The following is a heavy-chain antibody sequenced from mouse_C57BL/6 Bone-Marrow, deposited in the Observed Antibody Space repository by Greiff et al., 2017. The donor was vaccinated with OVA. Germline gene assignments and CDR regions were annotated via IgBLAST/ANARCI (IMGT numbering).Heavy chain of an antibody. CDR2: ISNGGGST. V-gene: IGHV5-12*01. CDR1: GFTFSDYY. J-gene: IGHJ1*03. CDR3: ARHCDGYPYWYFDV. D-gene: IGHD2-3*01. Sequence: EVKLVESGGGLVQPGGSLKLSCAASGFTFSDYYMYWVRQTPEKRLAWVAYISNGGGSTYYPDTVKGRFTISRDNAKNTLYLQMSRLKSEDTAMYYCARHCDGYPYWYFDVWGTGTTVTVSS.